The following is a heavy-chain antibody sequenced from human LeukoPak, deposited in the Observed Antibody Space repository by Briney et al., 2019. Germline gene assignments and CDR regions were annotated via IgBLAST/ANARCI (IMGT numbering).Heavy chain of an antibody. V-gene: IGHV4-59*12. CDR2: IYYSGST. Sequence: PSETLSLTCTVSGGSISSYYWSWIRQPPGKGLEWIGYIYYSGSTNYNPSLKSRVTISVDTSKNQFSLKLSSVTAADTAVYYCARLSFNGYWGQGTLVTVSS. D-gene: IGHD2-8*01. CDR1: GGSISSYY. CDR3: ARLSFNGY. J-gene: IGHJ4*02.